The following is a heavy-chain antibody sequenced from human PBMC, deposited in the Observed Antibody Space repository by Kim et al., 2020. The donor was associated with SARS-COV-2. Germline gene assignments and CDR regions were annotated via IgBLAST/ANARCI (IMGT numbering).Heavy chain of an antibody. D-gene: IGHD2-15*01. V-gene: IGHV4-34*01. CDR2: INHSGST. CDR1: GGSFSGYY. CDR3: ARGRIGYCSGGSCYSGVSTMGY. Sequence: SETLSLTCAVYGGSFSGYYWSRIRQPPGKGLEWIGEINHSGSTNYNPSLKSRVTISVDTSKNQFSLKLSSVTAADTAVYYCARGRIGYCSGGSCYSGVSTMGYWGQGTLVTVSS. J-gene: IGHJ4*02.